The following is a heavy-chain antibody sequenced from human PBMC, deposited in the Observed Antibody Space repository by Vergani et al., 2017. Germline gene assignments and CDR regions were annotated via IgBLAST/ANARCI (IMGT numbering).Heavy chain of an antibody. CDR3: ARDSTTTVTRYYFDY. Sequence: QVQLQESGPGLVKPSQTLSLTCTVSGCSISSGGYYWRWIRQHPGKGLEWIGYIYYSGSTYDNPSLKSRVTISVDTSKNQFSLKLSSVTAADTAVYYCARDSTTTVTRYYFDYWGQGTLVTVSS. J-gene: IGHJ4*02. D-gene: IGHD4-17*01. V-gene: IGHV4-31*03. CDR1: GCSISSGGYY. CDR2: IYYSGST.